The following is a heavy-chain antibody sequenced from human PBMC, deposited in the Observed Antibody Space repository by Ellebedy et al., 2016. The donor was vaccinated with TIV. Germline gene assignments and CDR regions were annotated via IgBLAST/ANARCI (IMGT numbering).Heavy chain of an antibody. J-gene: IGHJ6*02. D-gene: IGHD3-10*01. CDR2: TWHDGGEK. CDR3: ARARITMIRGVIYYGMDV. CDR1: GFTFSDYG. V-gene: IGHV3-33*01. Sequence: PGGSLRLSCAASGFTFSDYGMHWVRQAPGKGLEWVAVTWHDGGEKFYADSVKGRFTISRDDSKNTLYMQMNSLRAEDTATYYCARARITMIRGVIYYGMDVWGQGTTVTVSS.